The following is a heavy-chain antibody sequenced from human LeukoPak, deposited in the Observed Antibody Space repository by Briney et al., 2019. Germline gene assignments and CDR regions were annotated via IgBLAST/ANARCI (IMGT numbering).Heavy chain of an antibody. CDR2: ISSSSSYI. D-gene: IGHD3-9*01. Sequence: GGSLRLSCAASGFTFSSYSMNWVRQAPGKGLEWVSSISSSSSYIYYADSVKGRFTISRDNAKNTLYLQMNSLRAEDTAVYYCARDERYYDILTGYDYYGMDVWGKGTTVTVSS. V-gene: IGHV3-21*01. CDR3: ARDERYYDILTGYDYYGMDV. J-gene: IGHJ6*04. CDR1: GFTFSSYS.